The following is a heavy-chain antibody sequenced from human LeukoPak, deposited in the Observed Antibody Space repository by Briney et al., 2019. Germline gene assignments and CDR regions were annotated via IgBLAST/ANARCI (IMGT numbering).Heavy chain of an antibody. J-gene: IGHJ4*02. V-gene: IGHV3-23*01. CDR3: GKYLQTSVGANDY. CDR1: GFTFSSYP. CDR2: ISGRGGAT. Sequence: GGSLRLSCAASGFTFSSYPMNWVRQAPGKGQEWVSVISGRGGATFYGDSVQGRFTISRDNSRDTLYLQMNSLTAEDTAVYYCGKYLQTSVGANDYWGQGTLVTVSS. D-gene: IGHD1-26*01.